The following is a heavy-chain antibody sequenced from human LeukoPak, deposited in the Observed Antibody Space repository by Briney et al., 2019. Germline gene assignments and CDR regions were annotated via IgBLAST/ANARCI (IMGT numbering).Heavy chain of an antibody. D-gene: IGHD3/OR15-3a*01. Sequence: SETLSLTCTVSGVSISSSNSYWGWLRQPPGTGLEWIGSIYYSGNTYYNASLKSQVSISIDTSNNQFSLRLTSVTAADTAVYYCARQTGSGLFILPGGQGTLVTVSS. CDR3: ARQTGSGLFILP. J-gene: IGHJ4*02. CDR2: IYYSGNT. CDR1: GVSISSSNSY. V-gene: IGHV4-39*01.